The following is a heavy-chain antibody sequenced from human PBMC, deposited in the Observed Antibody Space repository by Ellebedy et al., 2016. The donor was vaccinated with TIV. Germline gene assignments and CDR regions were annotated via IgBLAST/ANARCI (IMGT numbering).Heavy chain of an antibody. CDR3: ARGGYSGYEKSPEKSYGMDV. D-gene: IGHD5-12*01. V-gene: IGHV1-2*02. J-gene: IGHJ6*02. CDR2: INPNSGGT. CDR1: GYTFTGYY. Sequence: ASVKVSCKASGYTFTGYYMHWVRQAPGQGLEWMGWINPNSGGTNYAQKFQGRVTMTRDTSISTAYMELSRLRSDDTAVYYCARGGYSGYEKSPEKSYGMDVWGQGTTVTVSS.